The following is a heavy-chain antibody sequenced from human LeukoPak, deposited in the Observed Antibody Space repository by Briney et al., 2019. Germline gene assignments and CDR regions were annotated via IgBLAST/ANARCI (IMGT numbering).Heavy chain of an antibody. J-gene: IGHJ4*02. D-gene: IGHD2-21*02. V-gene: IGHV3-21*06. Sequence: GGSLRLSCAVSGFTFNSHGMSWIRQAPGRGLEWVSSISSRGDYIYYADSVVGRFTISRDNAGNSMFLQMNSLRGEDTALYYCARGGHCDGDSKSVAVDFWGQGTLVTVSS. CDR2: ISSRGDYI. CDR3: ARGGHCDGDSKSVAVDF. CDR1: GFTFNSHG.